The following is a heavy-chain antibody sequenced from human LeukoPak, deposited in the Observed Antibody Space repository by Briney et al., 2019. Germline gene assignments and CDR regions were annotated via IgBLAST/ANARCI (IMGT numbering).Heavy chain of an antibody. V-gene: IGHV3-23*01. Sequence: PGGSLRLSCAASGFTFSSYAMSWVRQAPGKGLEWVSAISGSGGSTYYADSVKGRFTISRDNSKNTLYLQMNGLRAEDTAVYYCAKEPFLEWLPPLFDYWGQGTLVTVSS. CDR3: AKEPFLEWLPPLFDY. D-gene: IGHD3-3*01. CDR2: ISGSGGST. J-gene: IGHJ4*02. CDR1: GFTFSSYA.